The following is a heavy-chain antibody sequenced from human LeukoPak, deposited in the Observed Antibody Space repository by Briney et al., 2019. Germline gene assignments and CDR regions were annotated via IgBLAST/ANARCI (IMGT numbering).Heavy chain of an antibody. V-gene: IGHV4-59*08. D-gene: IGHD3-16*01. CDR1: GGSISSYY. Sequence: SETLSLTCTVSGGSISSYYWSWIRQPPGKGLEWIGYIYYSGSTNYNPSLKSRVTTSVDTSKNQFSLRLSSVTAADTAVYYCATYRPVWGIDYWGQGTLVTVSS. CDR2: IYYSGST. CDR3: ATYRPVWGIDY. J-gene: IGHJ4*02.